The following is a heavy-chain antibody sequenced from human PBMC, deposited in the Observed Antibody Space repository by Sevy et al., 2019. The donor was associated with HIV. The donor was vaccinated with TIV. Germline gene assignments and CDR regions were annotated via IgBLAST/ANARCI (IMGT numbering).Heavy chain of an antibody. D-gene: IGHD3-10*01. CDR1: GFTFSSYA. CDR3: AKYPHYYGSGSLDY. J-gene: IGHJ4*02. Sequence: GGSLRLSCAASGFTFSSYAMSWVRQAPGKGLEWVSAISGSGGSTYYADSVKGRFTISRDNSKNTLYLQMNSLRAEDTAVYYCAKYPHYYGSGSLDYWGQGTLVTVSS. V-gene: IGHV3-23*01. CDR2: ISGSGGST.